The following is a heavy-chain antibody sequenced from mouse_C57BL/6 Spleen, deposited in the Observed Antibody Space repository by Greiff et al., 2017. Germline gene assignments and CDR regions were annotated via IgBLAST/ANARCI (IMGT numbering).Heavy chain of an antibody. J-gene: IGHJ1*03. Sequence: QVQLQQPGAELVKPGASVKMSCKASGYTFTSYWITWVKQRPGQGLEWIGDIYPGSGSTNYNEKFKSKATLTVDTSASTAYMQISSLTSADSAVYYCARSAYYGSRDWYFDVWGTGTTVTVSS. V-gene: IGHV1-55*01. CDR1: GYTFTSYW. CDR2: IYPGSGST. CDR3: ARSAYYGSRDWYFDV. D-gene: IGHD1-1*01.